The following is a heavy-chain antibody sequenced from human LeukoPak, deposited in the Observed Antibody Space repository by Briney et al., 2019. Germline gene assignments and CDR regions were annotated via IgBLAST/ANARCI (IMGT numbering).Heavy chain of an antibody. J-gene: IGHJ6*02. V-gene: IGHV4-34*01. D-gene: IGHD1-26*01. Sequence: PSETLSLTCAVYGGSFSGYYWSWIRQPPGKGLEWIGEINHSGSTNYNPSLKSRVTISVDTSKNQFSLKLSSVTAADTAVYYCARAGATDYYYYYGMDVWGQGTTVTVSS. CDR2: INHSGST. CDR1: GGSFSGYY. CDR3: ARAGATDYYYYYGMDV.